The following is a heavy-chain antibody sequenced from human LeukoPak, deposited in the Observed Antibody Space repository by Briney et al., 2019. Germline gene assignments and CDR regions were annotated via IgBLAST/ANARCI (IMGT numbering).Heavy chain of an antibody. CDR2: IYYSGST. CDR3: ARDIVATQSNWFDP. D-gene: IGHD5-12*01. V-gene: IGHV4-59*12. J-gene: IGHJ5*02. CDR1: GGSISSYY. Sequence: SETLSLTCTVSGGSISSYYWSWIRQPPGKGLEWIGYIYYSGSTNYNPSLKSRVTISVDTSKNQFSLKLSSVTAADTAVYYCARDIVATQSNWFDPWGQGTLVTVSS.